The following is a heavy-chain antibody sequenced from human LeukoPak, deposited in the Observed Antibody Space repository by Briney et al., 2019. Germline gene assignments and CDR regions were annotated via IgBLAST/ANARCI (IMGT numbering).Heavy chain of an antibody. D-gene: IGHD3-22*01. CDR3: TRPILGYYYDSSGYWFDY. Sequence: PGGSLRLSCTASGFTFGDYAMSWVRQAPGKGLEWVGFIRSKAYGGTTEYAASVKGRFTISRDDSKSIAYLQMNSLKTEDTAVYYCTRPILGYYYDSSGYWFDYWGQGTLVTVSS. J-gene: IGHJ4*02. CDR1: GFTFGDYA. V-gene: IGHV3-49*04. CDR2: IRSKAYGGTT.